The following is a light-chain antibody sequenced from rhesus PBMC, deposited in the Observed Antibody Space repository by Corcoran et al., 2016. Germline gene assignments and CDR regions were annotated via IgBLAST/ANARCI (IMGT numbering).Light chain of an antibody. V-gene: IGKV1-21*01. J-gene: IGKJ1*01. CDR1: QGISSW. CDR2: TAS. Sequence: DIQMTQSPSSLSPSVGDRVTIPCRASQGISSWLVWYQQKPGKAPKLLIYTASSLQSGVPSRVSGSGSGTDFTLTTSSRQPEDFATYYCQQYNSAPPTFGQGTKVEIK. CDR3: QQYNSAPPT.